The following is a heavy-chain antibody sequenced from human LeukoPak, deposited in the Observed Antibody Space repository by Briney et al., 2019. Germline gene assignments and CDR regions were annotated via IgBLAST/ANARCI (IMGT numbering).Heavy chain of an antibody. Sequence: SVKVSCKASGGTFSSYAISWVRQAPGQGLEWMGRIIPILGIANYAQKFQGRVTITADKSTSTAYMELSSLRSEDTAVYYCASRIRYCSGGSCYSGFDYWGQGTLVTVSS. J-gene: IGHJ4*02. CDR1: GGTFSSYA. V-gene: IGHV1-69*04. CDR3: ASRIRYCSGGSCYSGFDY. CDR2: IIPILGIA. D-gene: IGHD2-15*01.